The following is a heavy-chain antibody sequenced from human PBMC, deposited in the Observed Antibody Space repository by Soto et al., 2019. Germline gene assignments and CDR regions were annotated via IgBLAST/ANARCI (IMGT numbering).Heavy chain of an antibody. CDR3: VRVDTDGYPRD. J-gene: IGHJ4*02. CDR2: IWYDGSNK. CDR1: GFTFSSYG. D-gene: IGHD5-12*01. Sequence: QVQLVESGGGVVQPGRSLRLSCAASGFTFSSYGMHWVRQAPGKGLEWVAVIWYDGSNKYYADSVKGRFTISRDNSKNTLYLQMNSLRAEDTAVYYCVRVDTDGYPRDWGQGTLVTVSS. V-gene: IGHV3-33*01.